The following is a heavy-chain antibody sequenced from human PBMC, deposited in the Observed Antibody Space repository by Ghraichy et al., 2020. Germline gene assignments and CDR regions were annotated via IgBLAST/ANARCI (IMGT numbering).Heavy chain of an antibody. CDR1: GGSISTGYYA. V-gene: IGHV4-61*02. J-gene: IGHJ5*02. CDR3: ARGGDRTRPDWFDP. D-gene: IGHD2-21*01. CDR2: IYVSGST. Sequence: SETLSLTCKVSGGSISTGYYAWSWIRQSAEKGLEWIGRIYVSGSTIYKPSLKSRVTISVDKSRNQLSLNLSSVTAADTAVYYCARGGDRTRPDWFDPWGLGTLVTVSS.